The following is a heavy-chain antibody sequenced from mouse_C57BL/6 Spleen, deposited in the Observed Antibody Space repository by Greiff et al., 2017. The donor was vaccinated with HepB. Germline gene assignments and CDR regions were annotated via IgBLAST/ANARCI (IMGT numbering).Heavy chain of an antibody. D-gene: IGHD3-2*02. J-gene: IGHJ3*01. CDR2: IYPRDGST. CDR1: GYTFTSYD. V-gene: IGHV1-85*01. CDR3: ARGGSGYRFAY. Sequence: QVQLKESGPELVKPGASVKLSCKASGYTFTSYDINWVKQRPGQGLEWIGWIYPRDGSTKYNEKFKGKATLTVDTSSSTAYMGLHSLTSEDSAVYCCARGGSGYRFAYWGQGTLVTVSA.